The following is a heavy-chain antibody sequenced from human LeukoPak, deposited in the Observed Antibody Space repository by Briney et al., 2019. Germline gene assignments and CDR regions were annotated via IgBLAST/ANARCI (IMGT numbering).Heavy chain of an antibody. V-gene: IGHV4-59*12. CDR3: AREGLNMVRGVIPKEAWGWFDP. D-gene: IGHD3-10*01. CDR1: GGSINNDY. CDR2: IYYSGST. Sequence: SETLSLTCTVSGGSINNDYWSWIRQPPGKGLEWIGYIYYSGSTNYNPSLKSRVTISVDTSKNQFSLKLSSVTAADTAVYYCAREGLNMVRGVIPKEAWGWFDPWGQGTLVTVSS. J-gene: IGHJ5*02.